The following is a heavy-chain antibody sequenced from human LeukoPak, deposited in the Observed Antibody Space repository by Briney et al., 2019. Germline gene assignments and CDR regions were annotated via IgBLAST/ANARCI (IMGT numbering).Heavy chain of an antibody. D-gene: IGHD6-13*01. V-gene: IGHV4-34*01. J-gene: IGHJ6*03. CDR1: GGSFSGYY. Sequence: SETLSLTCAVYGGSFSGYYWSWICQPPGKGLEWIGEINHSGSTNYNASLKSRVTISVDTSKNQCSLKPSSVTAADTAVYYCARGKPGSSSWARIYYYYMDVWGKGTTVTVSS. CDR3: ARGKPGSSSWARIYYYYMDV. CDR2: INHSGST.